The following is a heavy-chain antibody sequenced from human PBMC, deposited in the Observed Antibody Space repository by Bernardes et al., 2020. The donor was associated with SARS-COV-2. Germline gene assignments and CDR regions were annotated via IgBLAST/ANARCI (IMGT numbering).Heavy chain of an antibody. CDR2: INSDGSST. Sequence: GGSLRLSCAASGFTFSSYWMHWVRQAPGKGLVWVSRINSDGSSTSYADSVKGRVTISRDNAKNTLYLQMNSLRAEDTAVYYCARDLYDFWSGYFGPVTNYYYYGMDVWGQGTTVTVSS. CDR1: GFTFSSYW. V-gene: IGHV3-74*01. J-gene: IGHJ6*02. CDR3: ARDLYDFWSGYFGPVTNYYYYGMDV. D-gene: IGHD3-3*01.